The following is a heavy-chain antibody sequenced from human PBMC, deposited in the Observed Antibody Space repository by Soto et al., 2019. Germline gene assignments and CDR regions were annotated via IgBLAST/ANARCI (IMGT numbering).Heavy chain of an antibody. D-gene: IGHD3-3*01. J-gene: IGHJ5*02. CDR3: AKPRSSLEWPPFDP. CDR1: GFTFRSYG. CDR2: IKSDGRNT. V-gene: IGHV3-30*18. Sequence: QVKLVESGGGVVQSGRSRRLSCAASGFTFRSYGMHWVRQSPGKGLEWVAVIKSDGRNTDYADSVKGLFFISRDNTRNILYLQMNSLRADDTAVYYGAKPRSSLEWPPFDPWGQGTLVTVSS.